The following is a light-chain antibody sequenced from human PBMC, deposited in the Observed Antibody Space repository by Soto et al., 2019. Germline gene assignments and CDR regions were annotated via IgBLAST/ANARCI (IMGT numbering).Light chain of an antibody. V-gene: IGKV3-15*01. CDR3: QQYNNWPPLT. J-gene: IGKJ4*01. Sequence: EIVMTQSPATLSVSPGERATVSCRASQSVSSNLARYQQKPGQAPRLLIYGASTRATGIPARFSGSGSGTEFTLTISSLPYEDFAVYYCQQYNNWPPLTFGGGTKVEIK. CDR1: QSVSSN. CDR2: GAS.